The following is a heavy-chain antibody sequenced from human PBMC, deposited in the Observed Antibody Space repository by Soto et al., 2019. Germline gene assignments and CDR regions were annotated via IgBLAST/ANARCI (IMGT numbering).Heavy chain of an antibody. CDR1: GFTFSSYA. J-gene: IGHJ4*02. V-gene: IGHV3-30-3*01. D-gene: IGHD3-22*01. Sequence: GGSLRLSCAASGFTFSSYAMHWVRQAPGKGLEWVAVISYDGSNKYYADSVKGRFTISRDNSKNTLYLQMNSLRAEDTAVYYCARDLVSYDSSGYYQYYFDYWGQGTLVTVSS. CDR3: ARDLVSYDSSGYYQYYFDY. CDR2: ISYDGSNK.